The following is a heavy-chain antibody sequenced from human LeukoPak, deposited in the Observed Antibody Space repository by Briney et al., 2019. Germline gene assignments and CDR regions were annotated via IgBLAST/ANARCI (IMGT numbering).Heavy chain of an antibody. Sequence: PSETLSLTCTVSGGSISSYYWSWIRQPPGKGLEWIGYIYYSGSTNYNPSLKSRVTISVDTSKNQFSLKLSSVTAADTAVYYCARFGGYYDSSGYYPFQHWGQGTLVTVSS. CDR2: IYYSGST. J-gene: IGHJ1*01. D-gene: IGHD3-22*01. CDR1: GGSISSYY. CDR3: ARFGGYYDSSGYYPFQH. V-gene: IGHV4-59*08.